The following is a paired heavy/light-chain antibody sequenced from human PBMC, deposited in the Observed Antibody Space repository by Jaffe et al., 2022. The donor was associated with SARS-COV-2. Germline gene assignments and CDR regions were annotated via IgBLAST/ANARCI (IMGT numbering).Light chain of an antibody. V-gene: IGLV1-51*02. CDR2: ENN. CDR3: GTWDSSLSVYV. J-gene: IGLJ1*01. Sequence: QSVLTQPPSVSAAPGQKVTISCSGTSSNIGNNYVSWYQQLPGTAPQLLIYENNKRPSGIPDRFSGSKSGTSATLGITGLQTGDEADYYCGTWDSSLSVYVFGTGTKVTVL. CDR1: SSNIGNNY.
Heavy chain of an antibody. D-gene: IGHD3-10*01. V-gene: IGHV4-39*01. CDR3: ARLPGTYYYYNYMDV. J-gene: IGHJ6*03. Sequence: QLQLQESGPGLVKPSETLSLTCTVSDGSISSNNYFWGWIRQPPGKGLEWIGRIHYSGSTHYNPSLKSRVTISVDTSKNQFSLRLSSVTAADTAVYYCARLPGTYYYYNYMDVWGKGTTVTVSS. CDR1: DGSISSNNYF. CDR2: IHYSGST.